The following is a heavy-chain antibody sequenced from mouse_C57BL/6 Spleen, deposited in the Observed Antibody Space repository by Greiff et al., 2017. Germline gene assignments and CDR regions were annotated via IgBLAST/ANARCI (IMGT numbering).Heavy chain of an antibody. CDR3: ARKVGKENAMDY. CDR1: GFSLTSYG. J-gene: IGHJ4*01. V-gene: IGHV2-2*01. D-gene: IGHD4-1*01. CDR2: IWSGGST. Sequence: VQLQQSGPGLVQPSQSLSITCTVSGFSLTSYGVHWVRQSPGKGLEWLGVIWSGGSTDNNAAFISRLSTSKDNSKSQVFFKMNSLQADDTAIYYCARKVGKENAMDYWGQGTSVTVSS.